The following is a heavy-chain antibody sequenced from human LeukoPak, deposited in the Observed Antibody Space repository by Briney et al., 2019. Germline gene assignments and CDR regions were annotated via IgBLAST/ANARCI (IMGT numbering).Heavy chain of an antibody. V-gene: IGHV4-4*02. CDR1: GASVSTNNW. CDR2: INHSGST. CDR3: ARGAARRLWWFDP. Sequence: PSETLSLTCVVSGASVSTNNWWTWVRQAPGKGLEWIGEINHSGSTNYNPSLKSRVTISVDTSKNQFSLKLSSVTAADTAVYYCARGAARRLWWFDPWGQGTLVTVSS. J-gene: IGHJ5*02. D-gene: IGHD6-6*01.